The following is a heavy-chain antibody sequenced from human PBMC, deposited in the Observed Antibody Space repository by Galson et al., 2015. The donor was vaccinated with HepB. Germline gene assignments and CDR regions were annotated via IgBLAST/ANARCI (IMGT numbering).Heavy chain of an antibody. CDR1: GFTFSSYT. V-gene: IGHV3-23*01. CDR3: AKAMTTVTKMDAFDM. D-gene: IGHD4-17*01. CDR2: ITNTGGTT. J-gene: IGHJ3*02. Sequence: LRLSCAASGFTFSSYTMAWVRQPPGEGLDWVSAITNTGGTTSYADSVKGRFTISRDNSKNTLFLQMDSLRAEDTAVYYCAKAMTTVTKMDAFDMWGQGTMVTVSS.